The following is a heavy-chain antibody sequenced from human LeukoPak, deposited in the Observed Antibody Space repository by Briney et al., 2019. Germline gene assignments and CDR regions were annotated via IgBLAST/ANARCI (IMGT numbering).Heavy chain of an antibody. D-gene: IGHD2-15*01. CDR2: IYYTGST. V-gene: IGHV4-59*01. Sequence: PSETLSLTCTVSGGSLTGFYWSWIRQPPGKGLEWIGYIYYTGSTNYKPSLKSRLTISLDTSKNQFSLNLSSVTAADTAVYCCARGLYCSGGSCYKDYWGQGTLVTVSS. CDR1: GGSLTGFY. CDR3: ARGLYCSGGSCYKDY. J-gene: IGHJ4*02.